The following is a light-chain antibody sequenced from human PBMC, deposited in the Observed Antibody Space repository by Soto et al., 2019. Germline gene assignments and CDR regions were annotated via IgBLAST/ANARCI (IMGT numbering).Light chain of an antibody. CDR3: QQYGDWPSWT. Sequence: EIVLTQSPGTLSLSPWERSTPSCRASQSVSSNLAWYQQKPPQAPRLLIFCASTRATGVPARFSGGGSWTEVTLPISSLQSEDFAVYYCQQYGDWPSWTFGQGTKVEIK. CDR2: CAS. J-gene: IGKJ1*01. V-gene: IGKV3-15*01. CDR1: QSVSSN.